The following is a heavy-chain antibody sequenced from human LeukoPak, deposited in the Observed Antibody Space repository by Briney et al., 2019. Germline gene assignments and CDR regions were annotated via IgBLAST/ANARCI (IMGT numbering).Heavy chain of an antibody. V-gene: IGHV3-30-3*01. Sequence: QPGGSLRLSCAASGFTFSSYAMHWVRQAPGKGLEWVAVISYDGSNKYYADSVKGRFTISRDNSKNTLYLQMNSLRAEDTAVYYCASVSTASGGGYFDYWGQGTLVTVSS. CDR1: GFTFSSYA. D-gene: IGHD3-16*01. CDR2: ISYDGSNK. J-gene: IGHJ4*02. CDR3: ASVSTASGGGYFDY.